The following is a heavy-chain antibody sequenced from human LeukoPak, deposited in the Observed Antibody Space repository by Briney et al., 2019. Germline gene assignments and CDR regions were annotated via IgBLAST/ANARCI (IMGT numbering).Heavy chain of an antibody. V-gene: IGHV4-34*01. CDR3: ARHSAAAAPFDP. D-gene: IGHD6-13*01. CDR2: VNHSGST. J-gene: IGHJ5*02. Sequence: PSETLSLTCAVYGGSFSGYYWSWIRQPPGKGLEWIGEVNHSGSTNYNPSLKSRVTISVDTSKNQFSLKLSSVTAADTAVYYCARHSAAAAPFDPWGQGTLVTVSS. CDR1: GGSFSGYY.